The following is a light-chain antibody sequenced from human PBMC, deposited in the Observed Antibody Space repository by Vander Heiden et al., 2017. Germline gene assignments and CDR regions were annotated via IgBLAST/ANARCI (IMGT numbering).Light chain of an antibody. CDR1: SPNIGAGYD. CDR3: YSYGNSLSALEV. CDR2: LNS. V-gene: IGLV1-40*01. J-gene: IGLJ2*01. Sequence: QSVLTQPPSVPGAPGQRVTISCTGSSPNIGAGYDVHWYQQLPGTAPKLLSLLNSNRPSGVPDRFSCSTSCTSDSPAITGLQAEDEAEYYCYSYGNSLSALEVFGTGTKLTVL.